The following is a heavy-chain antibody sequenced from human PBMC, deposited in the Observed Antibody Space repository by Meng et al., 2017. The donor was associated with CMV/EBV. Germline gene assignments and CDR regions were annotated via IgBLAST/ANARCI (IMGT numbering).Heavy chain of an antibody. CDR2: SKNDPNTYTT. CDR1: GFSLSYYS. V-gene: IGHV3-72*01. Sequence: SGFSLSYYSMDCVRQAPGKGLEWIGRSKNDPNTYTTESAAAVRGRFTISRDASENSLFLQMSSLKAEDTALYYCVRTNSGPRYDFDYWGQGALVTVSS. CDR3: VRTNSGPRYDFDY. J-gene: IGHJ4*02. D-gene: IGHD1-1*01.